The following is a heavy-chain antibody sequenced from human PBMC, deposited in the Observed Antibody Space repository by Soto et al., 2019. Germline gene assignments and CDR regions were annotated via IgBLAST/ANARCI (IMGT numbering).Heavy chain of an antibody. V-gene: IGHV1-18*01. CDR1: GYTLTSYG. CDR2: ISAYNGNT. D-gene: IGHD3-16*02. J-gene: IGHJ5*01. Sequence: ASVKVSCQASGYTLTSYGISWVRQAPGQGLEWMGWISAYNGNTNYAQKFRGRVTMTTDTSTSTAYMEVRSLRSDDTAVYYCASYDYDWGSYRPDSWGQGTLVTVSS. CDR3: ASYDYDWGSYRPDS.